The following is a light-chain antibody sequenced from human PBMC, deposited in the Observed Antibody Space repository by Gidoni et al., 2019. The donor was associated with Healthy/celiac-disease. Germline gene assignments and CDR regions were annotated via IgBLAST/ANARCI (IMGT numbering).Light chain of an antibody. Sequence: EIVLTQSPGTLSLSPGARATLSCRASQSVSSSYLAWYQQKPGQAPRLLIYGASSRATGIPDMFSGSGSGTYFTLTISGLEPDDFAVYYCQQYGSSPLTFGGGTKVEIK. CDR1: QSVSSSY. J-gene: IGKJ4*01. CDR3: QQYGSSPLT. V-gene: IGKV3-20*01. CDR2: GAS.